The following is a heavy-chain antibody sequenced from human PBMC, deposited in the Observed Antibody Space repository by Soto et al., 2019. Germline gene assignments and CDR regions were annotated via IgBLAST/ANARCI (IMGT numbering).Heavy chain of an antibody. D-gene: IGHD3-10*01. J-gene: IGHJ4*02. Sequence: EVQLVESGGGLVKPGGSLRLSCAASGFIFSSYSMNWVRQAPGKGLEWVSSISSSSNYIYYADSMKGRFTTSRDNAKNSLYLQLNSLRGDDTAVYYCARGRDGSSDYWGQGTLVTVSS. V-gene: IGHV3-21*01. CDR3: ARGRDGSSDY. CDR2: ISSSSNYI. CDR1: GFIFSSYS.